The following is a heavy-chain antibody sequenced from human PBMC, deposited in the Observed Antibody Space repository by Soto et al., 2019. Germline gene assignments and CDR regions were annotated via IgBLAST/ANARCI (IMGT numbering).Heavy chain of an antibody. CDR3: AKNLWFGESVFDS. CDR1: GFTFTNYA. CDR2: ISGSGGST. V-gene: IGHV3-23*01. J-gene: IGHJ4*02. Sequence: EVQLLESGGRLVQPGGSLRLACEVSGFTFTNYAMSWVRQAPGKGLEWLSRISGSGGSTSYADSVKGRFTVSRDNSKNTLYLQMDSLRTEDTAVYYCAKNLWFGESVFDSCGQGTLVTVSS. D-gene: IGHD3-10*01.